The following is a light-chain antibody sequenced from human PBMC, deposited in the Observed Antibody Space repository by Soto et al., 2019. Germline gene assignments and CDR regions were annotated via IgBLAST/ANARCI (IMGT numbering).Light chain of an antibody. V-gene: IGLV2-14*01. CDR2: EVN. Sequence: QSALAQPSSVSGSPGQSITMSCTGTSTYVGGYNYVSWYQHHPGKGPKLIIYEVNNRPSGVSDRFSGSKSGNKASLTISNLEAEDESDYYCGSYTSTDTPFVFGTGTKVTVL. J-gene: IGLJ1*01. CDR1: STYVGGYNY. CDR3: GSYTSTDTPFV.